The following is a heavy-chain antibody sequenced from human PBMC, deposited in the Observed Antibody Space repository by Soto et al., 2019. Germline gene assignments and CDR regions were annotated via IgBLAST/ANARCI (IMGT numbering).Heavy chain of an antibody. CDR2: VDYSGIT. V-gene: IGHV4-59*01. J-gene: IGHJ4*02. CDR1: GGALSSYY. D-gene: IGHD6-19*01. CDR3: AKAYYASGCPTCPTFDS. Sequence: ETLSLTCTISGGALSSYYWSWIRQPPGEGLEWIGNVDYSGITFYKASLKSRVTISVDTSKKQFSLRLTSVTAADSAVYYCAKAYYASGCPTCPTFDSWGQGILVTVS.